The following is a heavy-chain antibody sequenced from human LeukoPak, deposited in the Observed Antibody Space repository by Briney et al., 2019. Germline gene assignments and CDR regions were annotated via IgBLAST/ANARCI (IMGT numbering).Heavy chain of an antibody. V-gene: IGHV4-38-2*01. CDR3: ARGYSYGYDY. J-gene: IGHJ4*02. CDR1: GYSISSGYY. D-gene: IGHD5-18*01. Sequence: SETLSLTCAVSGYSISSGYYWGWIRQPPGKGLEWIGSIYHSGSTHYNPSLKSRVTISVDTSKNQFSVKLSSVPAADTAVYYCARGYSYGYDYWGQGTLVTVSS. CDR2: IYHSGST.